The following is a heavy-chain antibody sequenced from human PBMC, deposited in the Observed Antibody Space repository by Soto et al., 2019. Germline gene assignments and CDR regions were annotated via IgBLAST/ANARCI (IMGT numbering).Heavy chain of an antibody. CDR1: GGSISSGGYY. D-gene: IGHD3-22*01. J-gene: IGHJ6*02. V-gene: IGHV4-31*03. CDR3: ARHNYDSSGTAVDV. CDR2: IYYSGST. Sequence: QVQLQESGPGLVKPSQTLSLTCTVSGGSISSGGYYWSWIRQHPGKGLEWIGYIYYSGSTYYNPSLKGRVTIXVXTPXNQFSLKLSSVTAADTAVYYCARHNYDSSGTAVDVWGQGTTVTVSS.